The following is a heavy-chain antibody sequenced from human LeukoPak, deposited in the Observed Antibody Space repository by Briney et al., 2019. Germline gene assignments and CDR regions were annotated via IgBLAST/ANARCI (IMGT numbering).Heavy chain of an antibody. CDR2: IKYDGGEK. CDR1: GFTFSNYA. Sequence: GGSLRLSCAASGFTFSNYATSWVRQAPGKGLEWVANIKYDGGEKYYVDSVKGRFTISRDNAKNSLYLQMNSLRAEDTAVYYCARPAAAGSSPFYYYYYYMDVWGKGTTVTVSS. J-gene: IGHJ6*03. CDR3: ARPAAAGSSPFYYYYYYMDV. V-gene: IGHV3-7*01. D-gene: IGHD6-13*01.